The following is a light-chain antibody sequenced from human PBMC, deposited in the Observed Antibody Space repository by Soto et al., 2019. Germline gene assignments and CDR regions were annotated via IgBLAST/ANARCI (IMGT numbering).Light chain of an antibody. J-gene: IGKJ1*01. CDR1: RTVTSNY. V-gene: IGKV3-20*01. CDR3: QQYGSSPRT. Sequence: EIVLTQSPGTLSLSPGERTTLSCRASRTVTSNYLAWYQQNPGQAPRLLIYGASTRATGIPDRFSGSGSGTDFSRTISRLEPEDFAVYYCQQYGSSPRTFGQGTRVEI. CDR2: GAS.